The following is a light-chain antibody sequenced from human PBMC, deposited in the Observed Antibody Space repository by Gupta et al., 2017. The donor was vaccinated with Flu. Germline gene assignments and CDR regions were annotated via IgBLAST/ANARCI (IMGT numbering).Light chain of an antibody. CDR1: SSDVGGYSY. CDR3: CSYTSSTTWV. Sequence: SITISCTGTSSDVGGYSYVSWYQQLPAKAHNLIISEVSSRPAGVSTRFSGSKSGNTASLSISGLQVEDEAFYYCCSYTSSTTWVFGGGTLVTVL. J-gene: IGLJ3*02. CDR2: EVS. V-gene: IGLV2-14*01.